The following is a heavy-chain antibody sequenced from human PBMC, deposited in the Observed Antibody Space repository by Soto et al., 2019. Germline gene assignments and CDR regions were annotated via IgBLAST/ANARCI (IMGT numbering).Heavy chain of an antibody. CDR1: GFTFSNAW. J-gene: IGHJ4*02. CDR3: TTNTHYYDILTGYRED. Sequence: EVQLVESGGGLVKPGGSLRLSCAASGFTFSNAWMNWVRQAPGKGLEWVGRIKSKTDGGTTDYAAPVKGRFTISRDDSKNTLCLQMNSLKTEDTAVYYCTTNTHYYDILTGYREDWGQGTLVTVSS. V-gene: IGHV3-15*07. CDR2: IKSKTDGGTT. D-gene: IGHD3-9*01.